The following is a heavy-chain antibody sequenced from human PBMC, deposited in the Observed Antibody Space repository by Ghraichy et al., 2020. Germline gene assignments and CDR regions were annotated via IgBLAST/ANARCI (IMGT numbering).Heavy chain of an antibody. Sequence: SETLSLTCTVSGGSISSYYWSWIRQPPGKGLAWIGYIYYSGSTNYNPSLKSRVTISVDTSKNQFSLKLSSVTAADTALYYCARGYYGSGSYSRVYYYYYMDVWGKGTTVTVSS. D-gene: IGHD3-10*01. CDR3: ARGYYGSGSYSRVYYYYYMDV. V-gene: IGHV4-59*01. J-gene: IGHJ6*03. CDR2: IYYSGST. CDR1: GGSISSYY.